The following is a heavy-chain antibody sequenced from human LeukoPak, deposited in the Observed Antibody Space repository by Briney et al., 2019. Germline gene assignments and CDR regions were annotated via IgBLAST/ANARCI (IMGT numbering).Heavy chain of an antibody. Sequence: GASVKVSCKASGYTFTSYYMHWVRQAPGQGLEWMGIINPSGGTTFYARKFQGRVTMTRDTSTSTVYMELSSLRSEDTAVYYCARSSGYYSSLFYMHVWGKGTTVTVSS. D-gene: IGHD3-22*01. CDR1: GYTFTSYY. J-gene: IGHJ6*03. V-gene: IGHV1-46*01. CDR3: ARSSGYYSSLFYMHV. CDR2: INPSGGTT.